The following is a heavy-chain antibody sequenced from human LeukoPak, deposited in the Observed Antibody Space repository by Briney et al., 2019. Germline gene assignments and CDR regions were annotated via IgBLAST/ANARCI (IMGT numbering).Heavy chain of an antibody. Sequence: AGGSLRLSCAASGFTFSSYAMSWVRQAPGKGLEWVSVISPSGGGTYYADSVKGRFTISRDDSKNTLSLQMNSLRVEDTAVYYCAQDLAWGAFDHWGRGTLVTVSS. D-gene: IGHD7-27*01. CDR2: ISPSGGGT. CDR1: GFTFSSYA. V-gene: IGHV3-23*01. J-gene: IGHJ4*02. CDR3: AQDLAWGAFDH.